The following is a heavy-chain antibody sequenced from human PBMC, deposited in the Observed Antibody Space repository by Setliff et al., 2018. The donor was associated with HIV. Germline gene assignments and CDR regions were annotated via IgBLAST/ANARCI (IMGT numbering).Heavy chain of an antibody. CDR3: ARDNSYYYGSGSHYWYGMDV. J-gene: IGHJ6*01. CDR2: LHLSGDT. D-gene: IGHD3-10*01. V-gene: IGHV4-61*02. CDR1: GDSINSGTYY. Sequence: SETLSLTCTVSGDSINSGTYYWSWIRQPAGKGLEWIGRLHLSGDTNYNPSLKSRVTMSIDTSKNQFSRKLSPVTAADTAVYYCARDNSYYYGSGSHYWYGMDVWGQGTTVTVSS.